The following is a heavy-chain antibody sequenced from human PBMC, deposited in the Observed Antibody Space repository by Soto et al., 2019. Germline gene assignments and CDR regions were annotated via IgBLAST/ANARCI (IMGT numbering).Heavy chain of an antibody. Sequence: QVQLVQSGAEVKKPGASVTVSCKASGYTFTNYGFSWVRQAPGQGLEWMGWISGYNGNTKYAEKFQNRVTMTTDTSTNTAHMELRSLRSDDTAVYYCAREGQAPYYSYCMDVWGQGTAVTVSS. CDR3: AREGQAPYYSYCMDV. CDR2: ISGYNGNT. J-gene: IGHJ6*02. CDR1: GYTFTNYG. V-gene: IGHV1-18*01.